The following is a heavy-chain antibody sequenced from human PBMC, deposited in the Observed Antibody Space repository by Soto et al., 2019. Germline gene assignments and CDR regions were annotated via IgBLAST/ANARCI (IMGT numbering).Heavy chain of an antibody. CDR1: GFSVSGFY. V-gene: IGHV3-66*01. J-gene: IGHJ5*02. Sequence: GGSLRLSCAASGFSVSGFYMTWVRQAPGKGLEWVSVFYSDHSTYYAYSVTGSFTISRDNFKSTLYLEMNSLTVDDTAVCYCARVGADYAANYCWLDLWGQGTLVTVSS. D-gene: IGHD2-2*01. CDR3: ARVGADYAANYCWLDL. CDR2: FYSDHST.